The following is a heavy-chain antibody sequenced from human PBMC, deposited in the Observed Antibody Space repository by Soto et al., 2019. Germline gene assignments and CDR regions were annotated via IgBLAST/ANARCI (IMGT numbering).Heavy chain of an antibody. Sequence: GGSLRLSCAASGFTFSNYAMSWVRQAPGKGLEWVSAISASAGNTYYADSVKGRFTISRDNSKNTLYLQMDSLRTDDTALYYCVRYLDGGSLDLWGQGTLVTVSS. CDR2: ISASAGNT. V-gene: IGHV3-23*01. CDR1: GFTFSNYA. D-gene: IGHD6-25*01. CDR3: VRYLDGGSLDL. J-gene: IGHJ5*02.